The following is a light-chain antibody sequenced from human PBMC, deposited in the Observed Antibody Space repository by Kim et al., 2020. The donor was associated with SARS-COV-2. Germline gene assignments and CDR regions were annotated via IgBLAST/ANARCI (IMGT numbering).Light chain of an antibody. J-gene: IGKJ1*01. CDR1: QSVYTW. Sequence: DIQMTQSPSTLSASVGDRVTITCRASQSVYTWLAWYQQKPGTTPNLLIYNASYLQNGAPSRFSGSGSGTEFTLTINSLQPDDFATYYCQQYNAYPWTFGQGTKVDIK. CDR2: NAS. V-gene: IGKV1-5*03. CDR3: QQYNAYPWT.